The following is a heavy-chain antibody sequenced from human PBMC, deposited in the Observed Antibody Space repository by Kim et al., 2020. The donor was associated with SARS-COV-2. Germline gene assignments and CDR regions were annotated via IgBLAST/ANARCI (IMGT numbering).Heavy chain of an antibody. V-gene: IGHV4-30-2*01. D-gene: IGHD3-22*01. CDR3: ATDSSGYHAFDI. CDR2: IYHSGST. CDR1: GGSISSGGYS. J-gene: IGHJ3*02. Sequence: SETLSLTCAVSGGSISSGGYSWSWIRQPPGKGLEWIGYIYHSGSTYYNPSLKSRVTISVDRSKNQFSLKLSSVTAADTAVYYCATDSSGYHAFDIWGQGTMVTVSS.